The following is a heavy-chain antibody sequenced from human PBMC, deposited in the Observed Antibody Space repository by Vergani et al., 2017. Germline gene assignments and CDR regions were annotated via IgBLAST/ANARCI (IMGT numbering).Heavy chain of an antibody. CDR1: GYTFTAYY. Sequence: QVQLVQSGAEVGKPGASVKISCKASGYTFTAYYIHWVRQAPEQGLEWVGVISPDGFSTFYAQKFQGRVTITRDTSTSTVYVEVTSLRSDDTAVYYCARTFSGMDVWGQGTTVTVSS. J-gene: IGHJ6*02. V-gene: IGHV1-46*01. D-gene: IGHD3-16*01. CDR2: ISPDGFST. CDR3: ARTFSGMDV.